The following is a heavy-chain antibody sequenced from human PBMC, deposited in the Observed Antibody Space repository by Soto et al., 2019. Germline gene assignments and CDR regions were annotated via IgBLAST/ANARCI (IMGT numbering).Heavy chain of an antibody. CDR1: GVSISSSSYY. CDR3: VRIADSGLDY. J-gene: IGHJ4*02. CDR2: IYYSGST. Sequence: PSETLSLTCTVSGVSISSSSYYWGWIRQPPGKGLEWIGSIYYSGSTYYNPSLKSRVTISVDTSKNQFSLKLSSVTAADTAVYYCVRIADSGLDYWGQGTLVTVSS. V-gene: IGHV4-39*01. D-gene: IGHD2-15*01.